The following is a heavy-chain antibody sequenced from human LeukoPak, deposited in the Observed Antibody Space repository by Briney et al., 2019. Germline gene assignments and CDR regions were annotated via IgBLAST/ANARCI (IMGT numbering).Heavy chain of an antibody. CDR2: ITRSGGNT. CDR3: AKDPEGPTY. Sequence: GGSLRLSCAASGFTFYNYAMTWVRQGPGKGLEWVSSITRSGGNTYYADSVKGRFTISRDNSKNTLYLQMNSLRAEGTALYYCAKDPEGPTYWGQGTLVTVSS. CDR1: GFTFYNYA. D-gene: IGHD1-14*01. V-gene: IGHV3-23*01. J-gene: IGHJ4*02.